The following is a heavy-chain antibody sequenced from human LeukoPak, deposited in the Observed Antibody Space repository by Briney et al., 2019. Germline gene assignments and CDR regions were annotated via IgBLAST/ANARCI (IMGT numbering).Heavy chain of an antibody. CDR2: INPNSGAT. J-gene: IGHJ4*02. Sequence: ASVKVSCKASGYIFTGYYIYWVRQAPGQGLEWMGWINPNSGATKYAQKFQGRVSMTRDTSINTAYMDLTNLRSDDTAIFYCARVKKLMPEFEFWGQGTLVTVSS. V-gene: IGHV1-2*02. D-gene: IGHD2-2*01. CDR3: ARVKKLMPEFEF. CDR1: GYIFTGYY.